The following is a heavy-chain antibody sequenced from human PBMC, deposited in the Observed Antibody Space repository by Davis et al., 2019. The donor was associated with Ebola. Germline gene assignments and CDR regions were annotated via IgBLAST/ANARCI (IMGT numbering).Heavy chain of an antibody. D-gene: IGHD3-10*01. Sequence: GSLRLSCAASTVTFGVDAMSWVRQAPGKGLEWVAIMSYDGVSKYYADSVRGRFTISRDNSKNTVYLQVNSLTTEDTAVYYCVKGGSYYGSGSYWVRYYGMDVWGQGTTVTVSS. CDR1: TVTFGVDA. CDR2: MSYDGVSK. CDR3: VKGGSYYGSGSYWVRYYGMDV. J-gene: IGHJ6*02. V-gene: IGHV3-30*04.